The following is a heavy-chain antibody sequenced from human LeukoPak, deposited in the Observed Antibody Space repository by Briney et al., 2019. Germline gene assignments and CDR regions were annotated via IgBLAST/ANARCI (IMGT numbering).Heavy chain of an antibody. CDR3: ARDLAVKAYYYYGMDV. D-gene: IGHD6-19*01. V-gene: IGHV1-69*04. Sequence: SPKVSCKPSGGTSSSYTISWVRHAPGQGLERMGRIIPILGIANYAQKSQGRVTITADKSTSTAYMELSSLRSEDPAVYYCARDLAVKAYYYYGMDVWGQGTTVTVSS. J-gene: IGHJ6*02. CDR1: GGTSSSYT. CDR2: IIPILGIA.